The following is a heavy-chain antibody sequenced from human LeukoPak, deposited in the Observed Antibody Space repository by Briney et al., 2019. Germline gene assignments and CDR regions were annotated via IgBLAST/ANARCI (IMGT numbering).Heavy chain of an antibody. CDR3: TRPYGDGFDI. CDR2: IRTKANSYAT. D-gene: IGHD4-17*01. V-gene: IGHV3-73*01. Sequence: GGSLRLSCAASGFTFSGSAMHWVRQASGKGLEWVGRIRTKANSYATAYAASVKGRFTISRDDSKNTAYLQMNSLKTEDTAVYYCTRPYGDGFDIWGQGTMVTVSS. J-gene: IGHJ3*02. CDR1: GFTFSGSA.